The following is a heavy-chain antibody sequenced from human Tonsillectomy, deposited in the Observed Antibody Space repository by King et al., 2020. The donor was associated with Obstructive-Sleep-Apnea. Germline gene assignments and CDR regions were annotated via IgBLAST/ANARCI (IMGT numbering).Heavy chain of an antibody. D-gene: IGHD3-10*01. V-gene: IGHV4-39*07. Sequence: QLQESGPGLVKPSETLSLTCTVSGGSISSSSYYWGWIRQPPGKGLEWIGSIYYSGPTYYKSSLKSRVTISVDTSKNQFSLKLSSVTAADTAVYYCAREGVHFDYWGQGTLVTVSS. CDR3: AREGVHFDY. J-gene: IGHJ4*02. CDR1: GGSISSSSYY. CDR2: IYYSGPT.